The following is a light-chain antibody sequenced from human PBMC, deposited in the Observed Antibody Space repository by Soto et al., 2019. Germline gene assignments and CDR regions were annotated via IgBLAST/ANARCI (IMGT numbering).Light chain of an antibody. J-gene: IGKJ1*01. Sequence: ESLLTQSPGTLALSPGERATLSCGAGQSVSSNYLAWYQQKPGQAPRLLIYGASTRATGIPDSFSGSGSGTDFTLTISRLEPEDSAVYYCQQYGSSPTWTFGQGTKVDIK. CDR3: QQYGSSPTWT. V-gene: IGKV3-20*01. CDR1: QSVSSNY. CDR2: GAS.